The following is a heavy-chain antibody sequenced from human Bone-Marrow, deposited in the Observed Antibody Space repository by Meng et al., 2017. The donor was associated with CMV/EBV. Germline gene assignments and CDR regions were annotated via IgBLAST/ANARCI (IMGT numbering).Heavy chain of an antibody. CDR1: GFTFDDYG. CDR2: INWNGGST. Sequence: LSCAASGFTFDDYGMSWVRQAPGKGLEWVSGINWNGGSTGYADSVKGRFTISRDNAKNSLYLQMNSLRAEDTALYYCARRVEWLLFDYWGQGTLVTVSS. CDR3: ARRVEWLLFDY. J-gene: IGHJ4*02. V-gene: IGHV3-20*04. D-gene: IGHD3-3*01.